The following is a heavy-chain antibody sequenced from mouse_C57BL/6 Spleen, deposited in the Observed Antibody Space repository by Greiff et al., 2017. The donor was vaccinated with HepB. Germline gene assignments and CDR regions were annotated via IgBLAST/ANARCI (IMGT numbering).Heavy chain of an antibody. CDR3: ARQYDYEDYYAMDY. Sequence: QVQLKQPGAELVRPGSSVKLSCKASGYTFPSYWLHWVKQRPIQGLEWIGNIDPSDSETHYNQKFKDKATLTVDKSSSTAYMQLSSLTSEDSAVYYCARQYDYEDYYAMDYWGQGTSVTVSS. CDR2: IDPSDSET. D-gene: IGHD2-4*01. V-gene: IGHV1-52*01. J-gene: IGHJ4*01. CDR1: GYTFPSYW.